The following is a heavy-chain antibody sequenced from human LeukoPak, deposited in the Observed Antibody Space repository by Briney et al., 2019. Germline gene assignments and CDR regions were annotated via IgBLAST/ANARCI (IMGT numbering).Heavy chain of an antibody. CDR2: ISSSGSTI. CDR3: ARLVSGYSYGHDAFDI. D-gene: IGHD5-18*01. CDR1: GFTFSSYE. J-gene: IGHJ3*02. V-gene: IGHV3-48*03. Sequence: PGGSLRLSCAASGFTFSSYEMNWVRQAPGKGLEWVSYISSSGSTIYYADSVKGRFTISRDNAKNSLYLQINSLRAEDTAVYYCARLVSGYSYGHDAFDIWGQGTMVTVSS.